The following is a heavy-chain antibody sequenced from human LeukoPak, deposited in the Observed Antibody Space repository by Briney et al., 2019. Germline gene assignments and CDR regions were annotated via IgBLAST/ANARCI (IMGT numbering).Heavy chain of an antibody. D-gene: IGHD4-17*01. J-gene: IGHJ3*02. CDR2: INPSGGST. CDR3: ARRSFDYGDYGRPFDM. Sequence: GASVKVSCKASGYTFTSYYMHWVRQAPGQGLEWMGIINPSGGSTSYAQKFQGRVTMTRDTSTSTVYMELSSLRSEDTAVYYCARRSFDYGDYGRPFDMWGQGTTVTVSS. V-gene: IGHV1-46*01. CDR1: GYTFTSYY.